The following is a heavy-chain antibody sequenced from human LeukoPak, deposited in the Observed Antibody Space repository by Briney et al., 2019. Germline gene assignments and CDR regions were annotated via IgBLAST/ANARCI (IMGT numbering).Heavy chain of an antibody. CDR2: IRSKTYGGTT. CDR1: GFTFGDHS. Sequence: GGSLRLSRTTSGFTFGDHSMSSFRQAPGKGMEWVGLIRSKTYGGTTDYAASMEGRFSISRDDSKGIVYLQMSSLKTEDTGIYYCTRINMCSVGVDCWGRGSLVTVSS. J-gene: IGHJ4*02. D-gene: IGHD1-26*01. CDR3: TRINMCSVGVDC. V-gene: IGHV3-49*03.